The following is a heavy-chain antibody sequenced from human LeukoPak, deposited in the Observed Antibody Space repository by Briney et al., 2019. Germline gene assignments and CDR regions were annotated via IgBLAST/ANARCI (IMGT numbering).Heavy chain of an antibody. V-gene: IGHV4-30-2*01. J-gene: IGHJ4*02. D-gene: IGHD3-10*01. CDR1: GGSISSGGYS. CDR3: VAFMVRGPLKD. Sequence: SQTLSLTCAVSGGSISSGGYSWSWIRQPPGKGLEWIGYIYHSGSTYYNPSLKSRVTISVDRSKNQFSLKLSSVTAADTAVYYCVAFMVRGPLKDWGQGTLVTVSS. CDR2: IYHSGST.